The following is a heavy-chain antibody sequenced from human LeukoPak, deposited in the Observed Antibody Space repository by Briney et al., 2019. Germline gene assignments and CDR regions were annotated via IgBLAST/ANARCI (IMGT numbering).Heavy chain of an antibody. J-gene: IGHJ4*02. CDR3: ARDLELSAVYYFDS. Sequence: PGGSLRLSCAASGFTFSIFPMQWVRQAPGKGLEWVALISSGSEKYYGDLVKGRFTISRDNSKNMLYLQMNSLRADDTAVYYCARDLELSAVYYFDSWGQGTLVIVSS. CDR1: GFTFSIFP. D-gene: IGHD3-3*01. V-gene: IGHV3-30*14. CDR2: ISSGSEK.